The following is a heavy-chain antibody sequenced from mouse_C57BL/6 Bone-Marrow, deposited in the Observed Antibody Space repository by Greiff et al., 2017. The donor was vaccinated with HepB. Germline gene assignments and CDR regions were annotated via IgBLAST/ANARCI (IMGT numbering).Heavy chain of an antibody. CDR2: IDPSDSET. CDR3: ARYSNGNSFAY. CDR1: GYTFTSYW. V-gene: IGHV1-52*01. Sequence: VKLQQPGAELVRPGSSVKLSCKASGYTFTSYWMHWVKQRPIQGLEWIGNIDPSDSETHYNQKFKDKATLTVDKSSSTAYMQLSSLTSEDSAVYYCARYSNGNSFAYWGQGTLVTVSA. J-gene: IGHJ3*01. D-gene: IGHD2-1*01.